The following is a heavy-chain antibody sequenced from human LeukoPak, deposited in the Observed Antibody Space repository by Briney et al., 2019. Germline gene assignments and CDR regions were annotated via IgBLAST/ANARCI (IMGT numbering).Heavy chain of an antibody. CDR3: ARVEGGSGWYYIDY. CDR2: IYYSGST. Sequence: SETLSLTCTVSGGSISSGDYYWSWIRQPPGKGLEWIGYIYYSGSTYYNPSLKSRVTISVDTSKNQFSLKLSSVTAADTAVYYCARVEGGSGWYYIDYWGQGTLVTVSS. D-gene: IGHD6-19*01. V-gene: IGHV4-30-4*01. CDR1: GGSISSGDYY. J-gene: IGHJ4*02.